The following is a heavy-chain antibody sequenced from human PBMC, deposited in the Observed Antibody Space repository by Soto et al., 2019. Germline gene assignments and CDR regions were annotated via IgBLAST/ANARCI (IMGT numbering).Heavy chain of an antibody. CDR2: IIPIFGTA. V-gene: IGHV1-69*13. D-gene: IGHD6-13*01. Sequence: ASVKVSCKASGGTFSSYAISWGRQAPGQGLEWMGGIIPIFGTANYAKKFQGRVTITADESTSTAYMELSSLRSEDTAVYYCARDYLDGYSSSWDAVDIWGQGTMVTVS. CDR3: ARDYLDGYSSSWDAVDI. J-gene: IGHJ3*02. CDR1: GGTFSSYA.